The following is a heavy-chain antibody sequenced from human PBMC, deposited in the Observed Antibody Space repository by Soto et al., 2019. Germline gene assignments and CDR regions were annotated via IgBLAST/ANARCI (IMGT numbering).Heavy chain of an antibody. D-gene: IGHD3-10*01. Sequence: GASVKVSCKVSGYTPTELSMHWVRQAPGKGLEWMGSFDPEDGETIYPQKFQGRVTMTEDTSTDTAYMEVSSLRSEDTAVYYCATESPKGRGKEVWFGESMYYYHAMDVWGQGTTVTVSS. J-gene: IGHJ6*02. CDR1: GYTPTELS. V-gene: IGHV1-24*01. CDR3: ATESPKGRGKEVWFGESMYYYHAMDV. CDR2: FDPEDGET.